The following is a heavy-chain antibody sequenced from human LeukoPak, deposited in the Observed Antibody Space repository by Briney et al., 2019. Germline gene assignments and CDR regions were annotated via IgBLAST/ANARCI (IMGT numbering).Heavy chain of an antibody. CDR3: AKERHPRRYYFDY. J-gene: IGHJ4*02. Sequence: GASVKVSCKASGGTFSSYAISWVRPAPGQGLEWMGGIIPIFGTANYAQKFRGRVTITADKSTRTAYMELSSLRSEDTAVYYCAKERHPRRYYFDYWGQGTLVTVSS. CDR1: GGTFSSYA. V-gene: IGHV1-69*06. CDR2: IIPIFGTA. D-gene: IGHD1-1*01.